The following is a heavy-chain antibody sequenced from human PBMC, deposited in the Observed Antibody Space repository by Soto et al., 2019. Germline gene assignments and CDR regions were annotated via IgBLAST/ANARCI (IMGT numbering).Heavy chain of an antibody. D-gene: IGHD2-2*01. J-gene: IGHJ6*03. V-gene: IGHV3-48*01. Sequence: EVQLVESGGGLVQPWGSLSLSCTGSGFTFSSYSMNWVRQAPGKPLEWVSYISSSSSTIYYADSGKGRFTSSRDKANNALKLHMNSLRADDTSVYCSARDQNCSGTNCYFYYYYY. CDR3: ARDQNCSGTNCYFYYYYY. CDR1: GFTFSSYS. CDR2: ISSSSSTI.